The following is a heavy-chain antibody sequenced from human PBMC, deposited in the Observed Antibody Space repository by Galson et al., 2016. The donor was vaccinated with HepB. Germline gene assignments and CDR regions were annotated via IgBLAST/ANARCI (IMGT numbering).Heavy chain of an antibody. D-gene: IGHD4-11*01. V-gene: IGHV4-4*02. CDR3: ASQTDYSNFDY. CDR2: IYHSGST. Sequence: SETLSLTCAVSGGSISRGNWWSWVRQPPGKGLEWIGEIYHSGSTNYNPSLKSRVTISVDKSKNQFSLKLNSVTAADTAVYYCASQTDYSNFDYWGQGTLVTVSS. J-gene: IGHJ4*02. CDR1: GGSISRGNW.